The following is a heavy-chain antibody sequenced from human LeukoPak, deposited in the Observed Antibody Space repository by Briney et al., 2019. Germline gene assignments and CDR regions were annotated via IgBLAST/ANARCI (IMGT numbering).Heavy chain of an antibody. D-gene: IGHD1-1*01. J-gene: IGHJ5*02. Sequence: GGSLRLSCAASGFTVSSNYMSWVRQAPGKGLEWVSVIYSGGSTYYADSVKGRLTISRDNSKNTLYLQMNSLRAEDTAVYYCASEWGGANWNPTTWGQGTLVTVSS. CDR1: GFTVSSNY. CDR2: IYSGGST. CDR3: ASEWGGANWNPTT. V-gene: IGHV3-53*01.